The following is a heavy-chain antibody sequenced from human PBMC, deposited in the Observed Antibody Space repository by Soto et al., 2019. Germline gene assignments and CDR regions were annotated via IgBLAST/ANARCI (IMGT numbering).Heavy chain of an antibody. J-gene: IGHJ6*02. CDR3: ARDYSLSYYYYYGMDV. CDR1: GGTFSSYA. CDR2: INTNTGNP. V-gene: IGHV7-4-1*01. Sequence: ASVKVSCKASGGTFSSYAISWVRQAPGQGLEWMGWINTNTGNPTYAQGFTGRFVFSLDTSVSTAYLQICSLKAEDTAVYYCARDYSLSYYYYYGMDVWGQGTTVTVSS. D-gene: IGHD4-4*01.